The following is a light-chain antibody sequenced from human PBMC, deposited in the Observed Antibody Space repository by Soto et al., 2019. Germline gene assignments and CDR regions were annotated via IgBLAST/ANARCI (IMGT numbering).Light chain of an antibody. J-gene: IGKJ1*01. Sequence: EIVVTQSPATLSVSPGERVTLSCRASQSVSSSLAWYQQRPGQAPRLLIYDTSTRAAGIAARFSGSVSGTEFTLTISSLQSEDFAVYYCQQYVHWPPGTFGQGTKVDIK. V-gene: IGKV3-15*01. CDR3: QQYVHWPPGT. CDR2: DTS. CDR1: QSVSSS.